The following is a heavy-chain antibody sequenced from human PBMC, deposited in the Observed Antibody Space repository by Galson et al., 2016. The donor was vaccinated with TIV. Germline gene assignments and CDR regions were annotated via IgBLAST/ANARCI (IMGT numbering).Heavy chain of an antibody. Sequence: SLRLSCAASGFTFSGHSMNWVRQAPGKGLEWVSSISNSGDYIYYSDSIKGRFTISRDKAKTSMYLQMHSLRAEDTAVYYCARIIGYWVGYYSMDVWGQGTTVTVSS. V-gene: IGHV3-21*01. CDR1: GFTFSGHS. D-gene: IGHD2-8*02. CDR2: ISNSGDYI. J-gene: IGHJ6*02. CDR3: ARIIGYWVGYYSMDV.